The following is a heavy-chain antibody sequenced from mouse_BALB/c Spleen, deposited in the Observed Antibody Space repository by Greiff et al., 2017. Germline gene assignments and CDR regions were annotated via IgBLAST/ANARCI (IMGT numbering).Heavy chain of an antibody. CDR1: GYSITSDYA. Sequence: EVQRVESGPGLVKPSQSLSLTCTVTGYSITSDYAWNWIRQFPGNKLEWMGYISYSGSTSYNPSLKSRISITRDTSKNQFFLQLNSVTTEDTATYYCASYYGSSYDYYAMDYWGQGTSVTVSS. J-gene: IGHJ4*01. CDR2: ISYSGST. V-gene: IGHV3-2*02. CDR3: ASYYGSSYDYYAMDY. D-gene: IGHD1-1*01.